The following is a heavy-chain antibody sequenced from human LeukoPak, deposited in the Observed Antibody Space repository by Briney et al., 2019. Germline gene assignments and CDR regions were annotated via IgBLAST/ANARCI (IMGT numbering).Heavy chain of an antibody. CDR1: GGSISSYY. Sequence: SETLSLTCTVSGGSISSYYWSWIRQPPGKGLEWIGYIYYSGSTNYNPSLKSRVTISVDTSKNQFSLQLSSVPAADTAVYYCERSKSKAARLFYDYVWGSYRYAEFDYWGQGTLVTVSS. CDR2: IYYSGST. D-gene: IGHD3-16*02. V-gene: IGHV4-59*01. J-gene: IGHJ4*02. CDR3: ERSKSKAARLFYDYVWGSYRYAEFDY.